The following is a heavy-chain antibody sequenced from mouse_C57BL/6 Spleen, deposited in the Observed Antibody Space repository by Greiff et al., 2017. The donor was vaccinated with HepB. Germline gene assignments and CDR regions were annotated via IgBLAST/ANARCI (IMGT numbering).Heavy chain of an antibody. J-gene: IGHJ4*01. CDR1: GYTFTSYW. D-gene: IGHD2-12*01. Sequence: VQLQQPGAELVKPGASVKLSCKASGYTFTSYWMHWVKQRPGRGLEWIGRIDPNSGGTKYNEKFKSKATLTVDKPSSTAYMQLSSLTSEESAVYYCARLRPPYAMDYWGQGTSVTVSS. CDR2: IDPNSGGT. V-gene: IGHV1-72*01. CDR3: ARLRPPYAMDY.